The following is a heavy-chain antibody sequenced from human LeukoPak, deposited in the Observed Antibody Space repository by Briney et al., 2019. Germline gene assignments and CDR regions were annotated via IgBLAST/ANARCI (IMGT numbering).Heavy chain of an antibody. V-gene: IGHV3-23*01. CDR3: SKDPNGDYLGAFDM. Sequence: GAPLLLSCAASGLTFSNYAMTWVRPAPGKGLEWVSSITGNSAGTYYADSVKGRFTISRDNSKNTLFLHMNSLRADDTAVYFCSKDPNGDYLGAFDMWGPGTMVTVSS. D-gene: IGHD4-17*01. CDR1: GLTFSNYA. CDR2: ITGNSAGT. J-gene: IGHJ3*02.